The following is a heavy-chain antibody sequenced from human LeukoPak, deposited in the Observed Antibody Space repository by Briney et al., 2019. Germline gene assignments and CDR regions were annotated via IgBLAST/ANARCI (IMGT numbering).Heavy chain of an antibody. CDR2: ILSDGINK. J-gene: IGHJ4*02. V-gene: IGHV3-30*02. Sequence: SGGSLRLSCAASGFTFSDYGMHCVRQAPGKGLEGGTFILSDGINKYYSDSVKGRFTISRDNSKNTLYLQMNSLRPEDTAIYYCAKGSAWSHGYFDYWGQGTLVTVSS. CDR1: GFTFSDYG. D-gene: IGHD6-19*01. CDR3: AKGSAWSHGYFDY.